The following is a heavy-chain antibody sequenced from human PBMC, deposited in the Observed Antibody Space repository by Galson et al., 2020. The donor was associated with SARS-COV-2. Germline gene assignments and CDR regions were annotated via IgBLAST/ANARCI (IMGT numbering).Heavy chain of an antibody. D-gene: IGHD2-15*01. J-gene: IGHJ3*02. Sequence: GGSLRLSCAGSGFTFSNFEMNWVRQAPGKGLEWIAYISDSGTNIYYADSVKGRFTISRDNAINSLYLQMTSLRADDTAVYYCASPYLAAASFFGAFDIWGLGTMVTVSS. V-gene: IGHV3-48*03. CDR3: ASPYLAAASFFGAFDI. CDR1: GFTFSNFE. CDR2: ISDSGTNI.